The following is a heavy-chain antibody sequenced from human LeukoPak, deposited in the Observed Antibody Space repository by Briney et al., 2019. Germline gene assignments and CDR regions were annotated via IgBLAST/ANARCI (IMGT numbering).Heavy chain of an antibody. V-gene: IGHV3-66*02. J-gene: IGHJ4*02. CDR3: AALIVVVPAARTYFDY. Sequence: GGSLRLSCAASGFTVSSNYMSWVRQAPGKGLEWVSVIYSGGSTYYADSVKGRFTISRDNSKNTLYLQMNSLRAEDTAVYYCAALIVVVPAARTYFDYWGQGTLVTVSS. CDR2: IYSGGST. CDR1: GFTVSSNY. D-gene: IGHD2-2*01.